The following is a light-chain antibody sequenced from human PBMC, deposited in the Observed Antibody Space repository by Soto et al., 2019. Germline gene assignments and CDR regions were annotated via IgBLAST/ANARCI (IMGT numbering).Light chain of an antibody. V-gene: IGKV3-20*01. CDR3: QQYSSSPWT. CDR2: GVS. CDR1: QSVSSSY. Sequence: EIVLTQSPGTLSLSPGERVTLSCRASQSVSSSYLAWYQQKPGQAPRLLIYGVSSRAIGIPDRFSGSGSGTDFTLTISRLEPEDFAVYSCQQYSSSPWTFGQGTKVQIK. J-gene: IGKJ1*01.